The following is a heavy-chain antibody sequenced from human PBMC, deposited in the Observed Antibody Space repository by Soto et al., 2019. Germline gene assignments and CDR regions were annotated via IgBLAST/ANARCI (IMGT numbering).Heavy chain of an antibody. J-gene: IGHJ4*02. Sequence: ESGGGVVQPGRSLRLSCAASGFTFSSYGMHWVRQAPGKGLEWVAVIWYDGSNKYYADSVKGRFTISRDNSKNTLYLQMNSLRAEDTAVYYCARESAWFGELFSFDYWGQGTLVTVSS. V-gene: IGHV3-33*01. D-gene: IGHD3-10*01. CDR1: GFTFSSYG. CDR3: ARESAWFGELFSFDY. CDR2: IWYDGSNK.